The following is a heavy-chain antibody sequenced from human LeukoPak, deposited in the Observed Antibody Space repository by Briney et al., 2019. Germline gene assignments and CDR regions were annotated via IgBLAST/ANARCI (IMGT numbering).Heavy chain of an antibody. CDR3: AREYGDYGGYFDY. CDR1: GGTFSSYA. D-gene: IGHD4-17*01. Sequence: GGSLRLSCAASGGTFSSYAISWVRQAPGQGLEWMGGIIPIFGTANYAQKFQGRVTITADESTSTAYMELSSLRSEDTAVYYCAREYGDYGGYFDYWGQGTLVTVSS. J-gene: IGHJ4*02. V-gene: IGHV1-69*01. CDR2: IIPIFGTA.